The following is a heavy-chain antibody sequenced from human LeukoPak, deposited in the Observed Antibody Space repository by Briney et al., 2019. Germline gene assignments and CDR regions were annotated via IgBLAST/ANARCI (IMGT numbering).Heavy chain of an antibody. Sequence: GESLRISCKGSGYTFSSYWIGWVRQMPGKGLEWMGIIYPGDSDTRYSPSLQGQVTISVDTSIGTAYLQWSSLKASDTAIYYCARLNDFRLDYWGQGTLVTVSS. J-gene: IGHJ4*02. V-gene: IGHV5-51*01. CDR3: ARLNDFRLDY. CDR1: GYTFSSYW. D-gene: IGHD3-3*01. CDR2: IYPGDSDT.